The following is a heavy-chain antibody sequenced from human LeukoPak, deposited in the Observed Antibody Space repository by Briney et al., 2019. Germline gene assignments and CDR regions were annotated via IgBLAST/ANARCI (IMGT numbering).Heavy chain of an antibody. V-gene: IGHV3-49*03. Sequence: GGSLRLSCTASGFTFGDYAMSWFRQAPGKGLEWVGFIRSKAYGGTTEYAASVKGRFTISRDDSKSIAYLQMNSLKTEDTAVYYCTTERLGYCSGGSCDEFDYWGQGTLVTVSS. CDR2: IRSKAYGGTT. J-gene: IGHJ4*02. CDR1: GFTFGDYA. CDR3: TTERLGYCSGGSCDEFDY. D-gene: IGHD2-15*01.